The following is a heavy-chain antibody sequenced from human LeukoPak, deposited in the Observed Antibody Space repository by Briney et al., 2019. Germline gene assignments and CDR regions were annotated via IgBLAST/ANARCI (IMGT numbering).Heavy chain of an antibody. CDR1: GFTFSSYA. D-gene: IGHD3-3*01. V-gene: IGHV3-23*01. CDR2: ISGSGGST. J-gene: IGHJ4*02. Sequence: GGSLRLSCAASGFTFSSYAMSWVRQTPGKGLEWVSAISGSGGSTYYADSVKGRFTISRDNSKNTLYLQMNSLRAEDTAVYYCAKDLERFSRLSYFDYWGQGTLVTVSS. CDR3: AKDLERFSRLSYFDY.